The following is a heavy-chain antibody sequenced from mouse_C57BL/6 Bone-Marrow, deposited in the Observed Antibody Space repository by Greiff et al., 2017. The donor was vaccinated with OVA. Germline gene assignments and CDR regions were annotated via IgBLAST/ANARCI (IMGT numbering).Heavy chain of an antibody. CDR1: GYTFTDYN. J-gene: IGHJ2*01. D-gene: IGHD3-3*01. Sequence: EVQLQQSGPELVKPGASVKIPCKASGYTFTDYNMDWVKQSHGKSLEWIGDINPNNGGTIYNQKFKGKATLTVDKSSSTAYMELRSLTSEDTAVYYCARGGTRGYFDYWGQGTTLTVSS. V-gene: IGHV1-18*01. CDR2: INPNNGGT. CDR3: ARGGTRGYFDY.